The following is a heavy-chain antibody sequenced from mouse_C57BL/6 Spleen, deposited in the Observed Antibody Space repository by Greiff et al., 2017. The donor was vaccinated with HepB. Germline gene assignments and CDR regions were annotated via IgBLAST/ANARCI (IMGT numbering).Heavy chain of an antibody. CDR2: INPNNGGT. Sequence: EVQLQQSGPELVKPGASVKISCKASGYTFTDYYMNWVKQSHGKSLEWIGDINPNNGGTSYNQKFKGKATLTVDKSSSTAYMELRSLTSEDSAVYYCARSYYSNLRGAMDYWGQGTSVTVSS. V-gene: IGHV1-26*01. CDR1: GYTFTDYY. J-gene: IGHJ4*01. CDR3: ARSYYSNLRGAMDY. D-gene: IGHD2-5*01.